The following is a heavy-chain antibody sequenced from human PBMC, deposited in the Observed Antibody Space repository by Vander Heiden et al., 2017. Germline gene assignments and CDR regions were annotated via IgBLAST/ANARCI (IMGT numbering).Heavy chain of an antibody. V-gene: IGHV1-69*06. CDR3: ASGSRPKPRGAFDI. Sequence: KKPGSSVKVSCKASGGTFSSYAISWVRQAPGQGLEWMGGSIPIFGTANYAQKFQGRVTLTADKSTSTAYRELSSLRSEDTAVYYCASGSRPKPRGAFDIWGQGTMVTVSS. J-gene: IGHJ3*02. D-gene: IGHD6-13*01. CDR2: SIPIFGTA. CDR1: GGTFSSYA.